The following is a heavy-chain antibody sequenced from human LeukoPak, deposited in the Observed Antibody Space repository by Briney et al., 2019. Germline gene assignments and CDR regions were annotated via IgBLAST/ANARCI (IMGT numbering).Heavy chain of an antibody. CDR2: ISWNSGSI. Sequence: PGRSLRLSCAASGFTFDDYAMHWVRQAPGKGLEWVSGISWNSGSIGYAESVKGRFTISRDSAKNSLYLQMNSLRAEDMALYYCAKDRGSSSWYAFDIWGQGTMVTVSS. CDR1: GFTFDDYA. CDR3: AKDRGSSSWYAFDI. V-gene: IGHV3-9*03. D-gene: IGHD6-13*01. J-gene: IGHJ3*02.